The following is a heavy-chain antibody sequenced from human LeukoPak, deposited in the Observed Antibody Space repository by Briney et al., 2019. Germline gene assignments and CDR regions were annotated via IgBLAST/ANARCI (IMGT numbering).Heavy chain of an antibody. J-gene: IGHJ4*02. CDR1: GFTFSSYG. V-gene: IGHV3-30*02. D-gene: IGHD2-2*02. CDR3: AKDLGYCGSTSCYNPFDY. CDR2: IRYDGSNK. Sequence: PGGSLRLSCAASGFTFSSYGMHWVRQAPGKGLEWVAFIRYDGSNKYYADSVKGRFTISRDNSKNTLYLQMNSLRAEDTAVYYCAKDLGYCGSTSCYNPFDYWGQGTLVTVSS.